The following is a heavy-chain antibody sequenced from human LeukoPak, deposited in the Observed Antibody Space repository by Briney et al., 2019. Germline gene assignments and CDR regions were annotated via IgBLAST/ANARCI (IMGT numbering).Heavy chain of an antibody. CDR1: GYTFTNYG. CDR3: ARVEGPSIFGVVDY. J-gene: IGHJ4*02. V-gene: IGHV1-18*01. D-gene: IGHD3-3*01. Sequence: ASVKVSCKASGYTFTNYGVSWVRQAPGQGLEWMGWISVYNGDTNYAQKLQGRVTMTTDTSTSTAYMELRSLRSDDTAVYFCARVEGPSIFGVVDYWGPGTLVTVSS. CDR2: ISVYNGDT.